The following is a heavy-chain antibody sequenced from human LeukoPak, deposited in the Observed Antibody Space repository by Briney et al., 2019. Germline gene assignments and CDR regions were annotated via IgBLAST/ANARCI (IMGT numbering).Heavy chain of an antibody. CDR3: ARDWTGVYYFDY. D-gene: IGHD3/OR15-3a*01. V-gene: IGHV3-23*01. CDR2: ISGSGGST. Sequence: GGSLRLSCAASGFTFSSYAMSWVRQAPGKGLEWVSAISGSGGSTYYADSVKGRFTISRDNSKNTLYLQMNSLRAEDTAVYYCARDWTGVYYFDYWGQGTLVTVSS. J-gene: IGHJ4*02. CDR1: GFTFSSYA.